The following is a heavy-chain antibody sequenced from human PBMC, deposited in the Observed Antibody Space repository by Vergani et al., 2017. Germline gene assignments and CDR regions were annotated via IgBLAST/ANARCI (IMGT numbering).Heavy chain of an antibody. CDR2: ISGSGVNT. J-gene: IGHJ6*03. V-gene: IGHV3-23*01. D-gene: IGHD4-11*01. CDR1: GFTFSSYA. Sequence: EVQLLESGGGLVQPGGSLRLSCGASGFTFSSYAMTWVRQAPGKGLEWVSAISGSGVNTFYTDSVKGRFTISRDNSKDTLYLQMNSLRVEDTAIYYCAKITVTTCCDYMDVWGKGTTVTVSS. CDR3: AKITVTTCCDYMDV.